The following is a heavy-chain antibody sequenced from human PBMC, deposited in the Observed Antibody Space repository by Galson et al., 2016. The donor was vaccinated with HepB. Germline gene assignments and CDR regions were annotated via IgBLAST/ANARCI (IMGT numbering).Heavy chain of an antibody. CDR3: AKDRGGRHLWGLHGMDV. J-gene: IGHJ6*02. V-gene: IGHV3-33*06. CDR1: GFTFRSYG. CDR2: IWYDGSKR. D-gene: IGHD3-16*01. Sequence: SLRLSCAASGFTFRSYGIHWVRQAPGKGLEWVAVIWYDGSKRYYADFVKGRFSISRDNSNNTGFLQMNSLRAEDTAVYFCAKDRGGRHLWGLHGMDVWGQGTTVTVSS.